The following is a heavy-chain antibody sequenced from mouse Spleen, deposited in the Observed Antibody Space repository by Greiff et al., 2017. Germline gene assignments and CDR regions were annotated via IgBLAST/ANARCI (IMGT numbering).Heavy chain of an antibody. V-gene: IGHV5-17*01. Sequence: EVKLVESGGGLVKPGGSLKLSCAASGFTFSDYGMHWVRQAPEKGLEWVAYISSGSSTIYYADTVKGRFTISRDNAKNTLFLQMTSLRSEDTAMYYCARGGRYYGSSYNAMDYWGQGTSVTVSS. CDR1: GFTFSDYG. CDR2: ISSGSSTI. CDR3: ARGGRYYGSSYNAMDY. D-gene: IGHD1-1*01. J-gene: IGHJ4*01.